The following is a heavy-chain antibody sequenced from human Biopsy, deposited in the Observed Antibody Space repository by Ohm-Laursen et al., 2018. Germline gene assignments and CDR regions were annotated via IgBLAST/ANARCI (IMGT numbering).Heavy chain of an antibody. CDR3: ARDQSGLRGINWYFDL. CDR2: IWYDGSNK. CDR1: GFTFSNYG. J-gene: IGHJ2*01. D-gene: IGHD5/OR15-5a*01. Sequence: SLRLSCAASGFTFSNYGMHWVRQAPGKGLEWVALIWYDGSNKNSEDSVKGRFTVSRDNSKNALFLQMNNLRAEDTAVYYCARDQSGLRGINWYFDLWGRGTLVTVSS. V-gene: IGHV3-33*01.